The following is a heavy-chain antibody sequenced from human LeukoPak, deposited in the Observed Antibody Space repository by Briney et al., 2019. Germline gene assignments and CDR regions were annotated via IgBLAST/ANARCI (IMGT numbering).Heavy chain of an antibody. CDR2: ISANNGDT. J-gene: IGHJ4*02. D-gene: IGHD6-19*01. Sequence: ASVKVSCKTSGYTFTSHGISWVRQAPGQGLEWMGWISANNGDTNYAQRMQGRLTMTTDTSTSTAYMELRSLRSDDTAVYYCARDGRTFIAVAGTGVDYWGQGTLVTVSS. V-gene: IGHV1-18*01. CDR1: GYTFTSHG. CDR3: ARDGRTFIAVAGTGVDY.